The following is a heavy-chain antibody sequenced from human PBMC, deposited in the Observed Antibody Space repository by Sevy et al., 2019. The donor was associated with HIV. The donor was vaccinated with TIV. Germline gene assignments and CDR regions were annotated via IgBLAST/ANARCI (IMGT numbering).Heavy chain of an antibody. CDR2: IKVDGSER. D-gene: IGHD2-2*01. J-gene: IGHJ6*02. Sequence: GGSLRLSCAASGFTFSSYWMSWVRQAPGKGLEWVAHIKVDGSERYYVDSVKGRFTISRENAKNSRYLQMNSLRAEDTAVYYCARDCSSTSCLWGLDVWGQGTTVTVSS. CDR3: ARDCSSTSCLWGLDV. V-gene: IGHV3-7*03. CDR1: GFTFSSYW.